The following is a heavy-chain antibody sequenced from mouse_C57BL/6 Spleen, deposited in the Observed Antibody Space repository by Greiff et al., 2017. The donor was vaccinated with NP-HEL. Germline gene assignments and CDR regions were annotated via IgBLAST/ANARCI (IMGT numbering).Heavy chain of an antibody. Sequence: VQLKQSGPELVKPGASVKISCKASGYSFTDYNMNWVKQSNGKSLEWIGVINPNYGTTSYNQKFKGKATLTVDQSSSTAYMQLNSLTSEDSAVYYCARSHYYGSRGGWYFDYWGQGTTLTGSS. CDR3: ARSHYYGSRGGWYFDY. CDR2: INPNYGTT. CDR1: GYSFTDYN. D-gene: IGHD1-1*01. J-gene: IGHJ2*01. V-gene: IGHV1-39*01.